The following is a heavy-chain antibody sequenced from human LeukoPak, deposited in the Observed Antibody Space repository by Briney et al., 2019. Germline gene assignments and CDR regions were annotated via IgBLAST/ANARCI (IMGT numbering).Heavy chain of an antibody. CDR3: TTPTFP. CDR1: GFTFSYAW. V-gene: IGHV3-15*01. J-gene: IGHJ1*01. Sequence: GGSLRLSCAASGFTFSYAWMTWVRQAPGKGLEWVGHIRIETDGGTPDYAAPVKGRFTISRDDSKNTLYLQMNSLKTEDTAVYYCTTPTFPWGQGTLVTVSS. D-gene: IGHD2/OR15-2a*01. CDR2: IRIETDGGTP.